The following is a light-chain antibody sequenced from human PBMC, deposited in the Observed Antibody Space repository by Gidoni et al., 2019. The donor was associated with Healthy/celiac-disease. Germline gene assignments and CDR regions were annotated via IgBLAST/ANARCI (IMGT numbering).Light chain of an antibody. J-gene: IGKJ3*01. CDR1: QSLLHSNGYNY. Sequence: DIVMTQFPLSLPVTPGEPASISCRSSQSLLHSNGYNYLDWYLQKPGQSPQLLIYLGSNRASGVPDRCSGSGSGTDFTLKISKVEAEDVGVYYCMQALQTPRTFXRXTKVDIK. CDR3: MQALQTPRT. CDR2: LGS. V-gene: IGKV2-28*01.